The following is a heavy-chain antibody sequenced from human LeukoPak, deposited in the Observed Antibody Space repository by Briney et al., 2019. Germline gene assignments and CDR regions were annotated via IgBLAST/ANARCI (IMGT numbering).Heavy chain of an antibody. J-gene: IGHJ3*02. V-gene: IGHV3-74*01. CDR2: INSDGGST. D-gene: IGHD3-22*01. Sequence: GGSLRLSCAASGFTFSSYWMHWVRQVPGKGLVWVSHINSDGGSTNYADSVKGRFTISRDNAKNSLYLQMNSLRAEDTAVYYCARDLPSGYYLDAFDIWGQGTMVTVS. CDR3: ARDLPSGYYLDAFDI. CDR1: GFTFSSYW.